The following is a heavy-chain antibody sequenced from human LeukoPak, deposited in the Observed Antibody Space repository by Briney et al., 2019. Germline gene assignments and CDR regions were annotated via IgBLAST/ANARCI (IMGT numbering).Heavy chain of an antibody. Sequence: GGSLRLSCAASGFTSADYGMSWVRQPPGKGLEWVSGINWNGGSTGYADSVKGRFTISRDNANNSLYLQMNSLIAEDTALYHCARNAVAGTFYYYMGVWGKGTTVTVSS. CDR2: INWNGGST. D-gene: IGHD6-19*01. CDR1: GFTSADYG. J-gene: IGHJ6*03. CDR3: ARNAVAGTFYYYMGV. V-gene: IGHV3-20*01.